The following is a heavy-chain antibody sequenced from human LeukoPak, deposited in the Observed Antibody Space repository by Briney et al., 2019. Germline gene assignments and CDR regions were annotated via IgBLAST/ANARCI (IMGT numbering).Heavy chain of an antibody. D-gene: IGHD2-2*01. CDR2: FDVAETDT. Sequence: GASVKVSCKVSGYTLSELSMHWVRQSPGKGLEWMGGFDVAETDTIYAQKFQGRVTMTEDTSTDTAYMELNSLSSEDTAVYYCARDVDCSSTSCYNWFDPWGQGTLVTVSS. CDR3: ARDVDCSSTSCYNWFDP. CDR1: GYTLSELS. J-gene: IGHJ5*02. V-gene: IGHV1-24*01.